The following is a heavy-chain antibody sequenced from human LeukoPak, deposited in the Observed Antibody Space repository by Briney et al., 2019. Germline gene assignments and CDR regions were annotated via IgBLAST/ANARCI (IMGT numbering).Heavy chain of an antibody. CDR3: AFTRGSYASVPHYYYYMDV. J-gene: IGHJ6*03. CDR1: GYTFTSYD. V-gene: IGHV1-8*01. Sequence: GASVKVSCKASGYTFTSYDINWVRQATGQGLEWMGWMNPNSGNTGYAQKFQGRVTMTRNTSISTAYMELSSLRSEDTAVYYCAFTRGSYASVPHYYYYMDVWGKGTTVTVSS. CDR2: MNPNSGNT. D-gene: IGHD1-26*01.